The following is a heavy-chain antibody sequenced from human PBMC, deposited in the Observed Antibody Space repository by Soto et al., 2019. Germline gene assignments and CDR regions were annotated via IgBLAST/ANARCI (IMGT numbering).Heavy chain of an antibody. Sequence: EEQLVETGGGLIQPGGSPRLSCAASGFNVSSNYMNWVRQAPGKGPEWVSIIYSGGNTYYADSVKGRFTISRDNSKNTVYLQMNSLRAEDTAVYYCARDLSITIFGVGNMYYVMDVWGQGTTVTVSS. CDR1: GFNVSSNY. D-gene: IGHD3-3*01. J-gene: IGHJ6*02. CDR3: ARDLSITIFGVGNMYYVMDV. V-gene: IGHV3-53*02. CDR2: IYSGGNT.